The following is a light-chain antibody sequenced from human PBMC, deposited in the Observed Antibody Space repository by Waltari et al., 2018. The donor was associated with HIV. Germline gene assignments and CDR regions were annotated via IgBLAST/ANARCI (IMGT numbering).Light chain of an antibody. J-gene: IGKJ2*01. V-gene: IGKV4-1*01. CDR3: QQYYTTPHT. CDR1: QNILYSSSSKNN. CDR2: WAS. Sequence: DIVMTQSPASLAVSLGERATINCQSSQNILYSSSSKNNLAWYQQKPGPTPQLLICWASTREAGVPDRFSGSGSGTDFTLTINSLQAEDVAVYYCQQYYTTPHTFGQGTKLEIK.